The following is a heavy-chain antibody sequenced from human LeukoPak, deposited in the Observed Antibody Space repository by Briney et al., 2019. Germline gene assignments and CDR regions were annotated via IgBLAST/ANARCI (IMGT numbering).Heavy chain of an antibody. Sequence: GGSLRLSCAASGFTFSSYWMHWVRQAPGKGLVWVSRINSDGSSTSYAESLKGRFTSSRDNAKNTLYLQMNSLRAEDTAVSYCARGRIAAAGILGYWGQGTLVTVSS. CDR2: INSDGSST. D-gene: IGHD6-13*01. CDR3: ARGRIAAAGILGY. V-gene: IGHV3-74*01. CDR1: GFTFSSYW. J-gene: IGHJ4*02.